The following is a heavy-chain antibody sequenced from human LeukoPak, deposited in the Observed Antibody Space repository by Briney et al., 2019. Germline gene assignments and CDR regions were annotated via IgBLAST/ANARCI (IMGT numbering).Heavy chain of an antibody. D-gene: IGHD3-9*01. V-gene: IGHV3-23*01. Sequence: GGSLRLTCAASGFTFSNNAMSSVRQAPGKGLEWVSATSTSGGSAYYADSVKGRFTISRDNSKNTLYLQMNSLRAEDTAVYYCARELNYDILTGYHPLEYWGQGTLVTVSS. CDR1: GFTFSNNA. J-gene: IGHJ4*02. CDR3: ARELNYDILTGYHPLEY. CDR2: TSTSGGSA.